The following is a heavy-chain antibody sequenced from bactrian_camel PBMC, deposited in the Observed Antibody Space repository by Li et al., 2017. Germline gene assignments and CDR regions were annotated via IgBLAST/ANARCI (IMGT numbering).Heavy chain of an antibody. D-gene: IGHD2*01. Sequence: QLVESGGGSVQTGGSLKLSCKVSESITGDYCLGWFRQASGKERERVAIITKTTTIYGDSVKGRFTIPKDNAEKTLILQMDSLKLADTATYYCGAARYYRENSCRTFDYWGQGTQVTVS. J-gene: IGHJ6*01. CDR3: GAARYYRENSCRTFDY. V-gene: IGHV3S53*01. CDR1: ESITGDYC. CDR2: ITKTTT.